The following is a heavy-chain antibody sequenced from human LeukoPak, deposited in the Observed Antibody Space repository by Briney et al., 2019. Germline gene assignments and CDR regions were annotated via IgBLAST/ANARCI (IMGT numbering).Heavy chain of an antibody. CDR1: GFTFSSYG. V-gene: IGHV3-30*18. Sequence: GSLRLSCAASGFTFSSYGMHWVRQAPGKGLEWVAVISYDGSNKYYADSVKGRFTISRDNSKNTLYLQMNSLRAEDTAVYYCAKDVPDGWFGESYGMDVWGQGTTVTVSS. CDR3: AKDVPDGWFGESYGMDV. J-gene: IGHJ6*02. D-gene: IGHD3-10*01. CDR2: ISYDGSNK.